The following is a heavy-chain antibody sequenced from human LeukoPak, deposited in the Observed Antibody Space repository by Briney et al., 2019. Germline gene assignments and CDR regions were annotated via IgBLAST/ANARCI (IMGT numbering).Heavy chain of an antibody. J-gene: IGHJ4*02. CDR3: TRVPYYYDNSGYYGIDY. D-gene: IGHD3-22*01. V-gene: IGHV4-59*12. CDR1: SGSISGYY. Sequence: SETLSLTCTVSSGSISGYYWSWIRQPPGKGLEWIGYIHYSGSTNYNPSLKSRVTISVDTSKTQFSLKLNSVTAADTAVYYCTRVPYYYDNSGYYGIDYWGQGTLVTVSS. CDR2: IHYSGST.